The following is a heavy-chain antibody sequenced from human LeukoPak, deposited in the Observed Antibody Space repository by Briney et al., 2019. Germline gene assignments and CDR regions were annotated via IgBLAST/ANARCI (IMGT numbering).Heavy chain of an antibody. D-gene: IGHD5-18*01. CDR1: GYSFTSYW. V-gene: IGHV5-51*01. Sequence: RGESLKISCTGSGYSFTSYWIGWVRQMPGKGLDWMGIICPGDSDTRYSPSFQGQVTISADRSISTAYLQWSSLKASDTAMYYCARSMDTAMVMDVWGQGTTVTVSS. CDR2: ICPGDSDT. J-gene: IGHJ6*02. CDR3: ARSMDTAMVMDV.